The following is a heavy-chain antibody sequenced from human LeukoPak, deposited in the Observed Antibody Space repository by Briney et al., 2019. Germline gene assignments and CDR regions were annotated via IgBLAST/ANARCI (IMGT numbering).Heavy chain of an antibody. Sequence: GGSLRPSCAASGFTFSSYAMHWVRQAPGKGLEWVAVISYDGSNKYYADSVKGRFTISRDNSKNTLYLQMNSLRAEDTAVYYCARVYSSSWYFSSPYTLYYYGMDVWGQGTTVTVSS. CDR1: GFTFSSYA. V-gene: IGHV3-30-3*01. CDR2: ISYDGSNK. CDR3: ARVYSSSWYFSSPYTLYYYGMDV. J-gene: IGHJ6*02. D-gene: IGHD6-13*01.